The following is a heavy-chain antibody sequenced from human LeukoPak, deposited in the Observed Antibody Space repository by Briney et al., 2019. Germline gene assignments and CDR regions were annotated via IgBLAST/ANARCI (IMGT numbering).Heavy chain of an antibody. Sequence: LSLTCAVYGGSFSGYYWSWIRQAPGKGLEWVSYISSSGSTIYYADSVKGRFTISRDNAKNSLYLQMNSLRAEDTAVYYCAREGRYYYGSGSSGIDYWGQGTLVTVSS. J-gene: IGHJ4*02. V-gene: IGHV3-11*01. CDR1: GGSFSGYY. D-gene: IGHD3-10*01. CDR2: ISSSGSTI. CDR3: AREGRYYYGSGSSGIDY.